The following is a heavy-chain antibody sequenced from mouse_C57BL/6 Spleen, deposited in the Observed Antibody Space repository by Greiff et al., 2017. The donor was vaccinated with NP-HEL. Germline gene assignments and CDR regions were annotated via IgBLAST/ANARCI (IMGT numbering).Heavy chain of an antibody. CDR1: GFTFSDYG. V-gene: IGHV5-17*01. J-gene: IGHJ4*01. CDR2: ISSGSSTI. Sequence: DVMLVESGGGLVKPGGSLKLSCAASGFTFSDYGMHWVRQAPEKGLEWVAYISSGSSTIYYADTVKGRFTISRDNAKNTLFLQMTSLRSEDTAMYYCARHYGSLYAMDYWGQGTSVTVSS. D-gene: IGHD1-1*01. CDR3: ARHYGSLYAMDY.